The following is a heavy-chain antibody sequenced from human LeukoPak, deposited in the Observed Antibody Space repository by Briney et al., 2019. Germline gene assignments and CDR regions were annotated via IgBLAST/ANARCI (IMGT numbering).Heavy chain of an antibody. D-gene: IGHD4-17*01. CDR2: IYSGGNT. CDR1: GFTFSNYG. Sequence: GGSLRLSCAASGFTFSNYGMSWVRQAPRKGLEWVSFIYSGGNTHYSDSVKGRFTISRDNSKNTLYLQMNSLRAEDTAVYYCARRAGEYSHPYDYWGQGTLVTVSS. J-gene: IGHJ4*02. CDR3: ARRAGEYSHPYDY. V-gene: IGHV3-23*05.